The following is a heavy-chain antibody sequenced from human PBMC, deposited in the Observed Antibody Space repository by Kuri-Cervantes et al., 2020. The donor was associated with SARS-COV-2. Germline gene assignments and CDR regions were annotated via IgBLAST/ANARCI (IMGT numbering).Heavy chain of an antibody. Sequence: SVKVSCKASGGTFSSYAISWVRQAPGQGLEWMGGIIPIFGTANYEQKFKGRVTITTDESTSTAYMELSSLRSEDTAVYYCASGGQLPYYYYYYYMDVWGKGTTVTVSS. CDR3: ASGGQLPYYYYYYYMDV. D-gene: IGHD1-1*01. CDR2: IIPIFGTA. CDR1: GGTFSSYA. J-gene: IGHJ6*03. V-gene: IGHV1-69*05.